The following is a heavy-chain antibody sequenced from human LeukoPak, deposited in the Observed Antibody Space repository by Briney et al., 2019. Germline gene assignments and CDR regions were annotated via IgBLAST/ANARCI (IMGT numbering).Heavy chain of an antibody. V-gene: IGHV4-59*01. D-gene: IGHD6-19*01. J-gene: IGHJ4*02. CDR1: GGSISGYH. Sequence: SETLSLTCTVSGGSISGYHWIWIRQPPGKGLEWIGFIFYSGDTNYNPALRSRVTFSVDTSKNQLSLKLNSVTAADTAVYFCARLNRGGNGWSIFDYWGQGTLVTVSS. CDR3: ARLNRGGNGWSIFDY. CDR2: IFYSGDT.